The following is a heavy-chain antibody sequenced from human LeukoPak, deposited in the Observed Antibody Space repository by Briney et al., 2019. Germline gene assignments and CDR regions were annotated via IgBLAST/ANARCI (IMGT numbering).Heavy chain of an antibody. Sequence: GASVKVSCKASGYTFTGYYMHWVRQAPGQGLEWMGWINPNSGGTNYAQKFQGRVTMTRDTSISTAYMELSRLRSDDTAVYYCARDRAYCGGDCYSYVDYFDYWGQGTLVTVSS. V-gene: IGHV1-2*02. CDR1: GYTFTGYY. J-gene: IGHJ4*02. CDR2: INPNSGGT. D-gene: IGHD2-21*02. CDR3: ARDRAYCGGDCYSYVDYFDY.